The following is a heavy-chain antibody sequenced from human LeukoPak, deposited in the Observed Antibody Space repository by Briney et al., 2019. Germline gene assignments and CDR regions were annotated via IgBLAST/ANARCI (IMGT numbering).Heavy chain of an antibody. CDR3: AKGLYSAYSD. V-gene: IGHV3-23*01. D-gene: IGHD3-22*01. CDR2: ISSSGDTT. CDR1: GFTFGSSA. Sequence: GGSLRLSFAASGFTFGSSAMSWVRQAPGKGLKWVSSISSSGDTTNYADSVKGRFTISRDTYKNTLYLQMTSLRAEDTALYYCAKGLYSAYSDWGQGTLVAVSS. J-gene: IGHJ4*02.